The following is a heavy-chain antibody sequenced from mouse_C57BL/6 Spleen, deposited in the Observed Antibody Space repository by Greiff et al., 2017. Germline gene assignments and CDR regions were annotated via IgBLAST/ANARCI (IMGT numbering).Heavy chain of an antibody. CDR1: GYTFTDYE. D-gene: IGHD3-2*02. CDR3: TRRGSSGLAY. J-gene: IGHJ3*01. V-gene: IGHV1-15*01. CDR2: IDPETGGT. Sequence: QVQLQQSGAELVRPGASVTLSCKASGYTFTDYEMHWVKQTPVHGLEWIGAIDPETGGTAYNQKFKGKGILTADKSSSTAYMELRSLTSEDSAVYYCTRRGSSGLAYWGQGTLVTVSA.